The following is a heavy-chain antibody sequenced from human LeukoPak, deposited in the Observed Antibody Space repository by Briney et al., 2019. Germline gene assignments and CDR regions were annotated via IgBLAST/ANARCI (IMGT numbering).Heavy chain of an antibody. CDR1: GFSFSSYS. D-gene: IGHD7-27*01. V-gene: IGHV3-48*01. CDR3: GTGDPRFDY. Sequence: PGGSLRLSCAASGFSFSSYSMNWVRQAPGKGLEWVSYISSSSSAIYYTDSVKGRFTISRDNAKNSVYLQMNSLRAEDTAVYYCGTGDPRFDYWGQGILVTVSS. CDR2: ISSSSSAI. J-gene: IGHJ4*02.